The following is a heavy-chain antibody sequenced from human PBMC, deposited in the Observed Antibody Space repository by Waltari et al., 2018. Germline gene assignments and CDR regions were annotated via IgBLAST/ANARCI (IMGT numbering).Heavy chain of an antibody. CDR3: ARDRQQQRRVHFYYGLDL. CDR2: ISTDNGNT. Sequence: QVQLVQSGAEVKKPGASVKVSCRASGYNFITYGLSWVRQAPGQGLAWMGWISTDNGNTNEAQKCQGRVTMTTDTSTSTAYMELRSLISDDTAVYDCARDRQQQRRVHFYYGLDLWGQGTTVTVSS. D-gene: IGHD6-13*01. CDR1: GYNFITYG. V-gene: IGHV1-18*01. J-gene: IGHJ6*02.